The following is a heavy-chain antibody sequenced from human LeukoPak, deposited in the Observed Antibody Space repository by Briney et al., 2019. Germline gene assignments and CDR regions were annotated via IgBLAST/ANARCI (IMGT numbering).Heavy chain of an antibody. Sequence: PGGSLRLSCAASGFTFSSYGMYWVRQAPGKGLEWVAFIRYDGSNKYYADSVKGRFTISRDNSKNTLYLQMNSLRAEDTAVYYCARPYLRWLQTFYWYFDLWGRGTLVTVSS. J-gene: IGHJ2*01. V-gene: IGHV3-30*02. D-gene: IGHD5-24*01. CDR2: IRYDGSNK. CDR1: GFTFSSYG. CDR3: ARPYLRWLQTFYWYFDL.